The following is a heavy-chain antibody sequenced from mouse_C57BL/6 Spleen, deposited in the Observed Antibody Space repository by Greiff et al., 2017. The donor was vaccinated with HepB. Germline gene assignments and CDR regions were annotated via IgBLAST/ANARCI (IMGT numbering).Heavy chain of an antibody. Sequence: QVQLQQPGAELVRPGTSVKLSCKASGYTFTSYWMHWVKQRPGQGLEWIGVIDPSDSYTNYNQKFKGKATLTVDTSSSTAYMQLSSLTSEDSAVYYCARDLGYGSSPDFDVWGTGTTVTVSS. CDR2: IDPSDSYT. V-gene: IGHV1-59*01. J-gene: IGHJ1*03. D-gene: IGHD1-1*01. CDR3: ARDLGYGSSPDFDV. CDR1: GYTFTSYW.